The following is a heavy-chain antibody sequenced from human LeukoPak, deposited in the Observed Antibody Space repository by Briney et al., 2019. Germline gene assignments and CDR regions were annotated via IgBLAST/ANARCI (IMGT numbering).Heavy chain of an antibody. CDR1: GFTFSSYS. CDR3: ARDAYGRFGELFY. D-gene: IGHD3-10*01. CDR2: ISSSSSYI. Sequence: PGGSLRLSCAASGFTFSSYSMNWVRQAPGKGLEWVSSISSSSSYIYYADSVKGRFTISRDNAKNSLYLQMNSLRAEDTAVYYCARDAYGRFGELFYGGQGTLVTVSS. V-gene: IGHV3-21*01. J-gene: IGHJ4*02.